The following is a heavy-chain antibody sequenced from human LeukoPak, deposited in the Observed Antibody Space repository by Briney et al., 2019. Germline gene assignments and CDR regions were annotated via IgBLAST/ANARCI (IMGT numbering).Heavy chain of an antibody. V-gene: IGHV3-23*01. CDR3: AKGDGPRSYLRQSSSVSFDN. Sequence: GGSLRLSCAASGFTFSSYAMSWVRQAPGAGLEWVSAISGSGGSTYYADSVKGRFTISRDNSKSTLYLEMDSLRAEDTAVYYCAKGDGPRSYLRQSSSVSFDNWGQGTLVTVSS. D-gene: IGHD3-10*01. J-gene: IGHJ4*02. CDR2: ISGSGGST. CDR1: GFTFSSYA.